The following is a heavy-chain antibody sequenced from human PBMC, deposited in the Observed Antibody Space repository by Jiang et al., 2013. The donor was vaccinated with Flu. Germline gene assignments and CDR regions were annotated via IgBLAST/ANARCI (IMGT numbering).Heavy chain of an antibody. J-gene: IGHJ3*02. CDR3: ARGRRPGPGAGFEGAFDI. CDR1: GGSISSYY. CDR2: IYTSGST. Sequence: SGSGLVKPSETLSLTCTVSGGSISSYYWSWIRQPPGKGLEWIGYIYTSGSTNYNPSLKSRVTISVDTSKNQFSLKLSSVTAADTAVYYCARGRRPGPGAGFEGAFDIWGQGTMVTVSS. V-gene: IGHV4-4*09.